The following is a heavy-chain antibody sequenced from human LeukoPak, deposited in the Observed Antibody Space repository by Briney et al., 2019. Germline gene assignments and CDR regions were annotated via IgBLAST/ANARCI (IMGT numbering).Heavy chain of an antibody. CDR1: GYSISSGYY. CDR3: ARGYCSGGSCYFHYYYMDV. Sequence: SETLSLTCAVSGYSISSGYYWGWIRQPPGKGLEWIGSIYHSGSTYYNPSLKSRVTISVDTSKNQFSLKLSSVTAADTAVYYCARGYCSGGSCYFHYYYMDVWGKGTTVTVSS. V-gene: IGHV4-38-2*01. J-gene: IGHJ6*03. D-gene: IGHD2-15*01. CDR2: IYHSGST.